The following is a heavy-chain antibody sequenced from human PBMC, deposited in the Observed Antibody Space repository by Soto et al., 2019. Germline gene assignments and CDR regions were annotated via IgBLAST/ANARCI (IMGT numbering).Heavy chain of an antibody. CDR2: IRDDGTNY. V-gene: IGHV3-30*09. D-gene: IGHD3-22*01. Sequence: QVQLVESGGGVVQPGRSLRLSCVASGFIFSDYALHWVRQAPGKGLQWVAFIRDDGTNYYSADSVKGRFAISRDNSKNTLYLQMTTLRVEDTAVYYCARPRHYYDSTGYRHDAFDLWGQGTMVTVSA. CDR3: ARPRHYYDSTGYRHDAFDL. CDR1: GFIFSDYA. J-gene: IGHJ3*01.